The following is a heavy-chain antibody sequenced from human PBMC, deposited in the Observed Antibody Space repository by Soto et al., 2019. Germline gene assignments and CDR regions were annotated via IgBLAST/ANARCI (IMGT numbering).Heavy chain of an antibody. CDR1: GYSFATYW. CDR3: ARTTWKLVDPYYFYY. J-gene: IGHJ4*02. V-gene: IGHV5-51*01. Sequence: GESLKISCKGSGYSFATYWIGWVRQMPGQGLEWMGIIYPGDFDTRYSPSFQGQVTISVDKSISTAYLQWSSLKASDTAMYYCARTTWKLVDPYYFYYWGPGTMVTVSS. D-gene: IGHD6-13*01. CDR2: IYPGDFDT.